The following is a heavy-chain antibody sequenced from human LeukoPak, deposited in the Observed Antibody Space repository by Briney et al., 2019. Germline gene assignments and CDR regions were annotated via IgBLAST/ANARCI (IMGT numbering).Heavy chain of an antibody. CDR2: ISGSGGST. CDR3: AKAAPRYYYDSSGYWLVDT. V-gene: IGHV3-23*01. Sequence: GGSLRLSCAASGFTFSSFWMSWVRQAPGKGLEWVSAISGSGGSTYYADSVKGRFTISRDNSKNTLHLQMNSLRAEDTAVYYCAKAAPRYYYDSSGYWLVDTWGQGTMVTVSS. CDR1: GFTFSSFW. D-gene: IGHD3-22*01. J-gene: IGHJ3*02.